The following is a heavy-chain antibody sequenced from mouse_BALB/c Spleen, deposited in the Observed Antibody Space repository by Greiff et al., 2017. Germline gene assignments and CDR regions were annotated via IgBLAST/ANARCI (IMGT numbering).Heavy chain of an antibody. V-gene: IGHV5-6*01. D-gene: IGHD1-1*01. CDR1: GFTFSSYG. CDR2: ISSGGSYT. CDR3: ASSYGSSF. Sequence: EVKLMESGGDLVKPGGSLKLSCAASGFTFSSYGMSWVRQTPDKRLEWVATISSGGSYTYYPDSVKGRFTISRDNAKNTLYLQMSSLKSEDTAMYYCASSYGSSFWGQGTTLTVAS. J-gene: IGHJ2*01.